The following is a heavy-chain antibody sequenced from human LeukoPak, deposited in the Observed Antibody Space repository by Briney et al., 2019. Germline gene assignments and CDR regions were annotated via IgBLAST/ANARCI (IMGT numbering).Heavy chain of an antibody. CDR3: VRLWDRWFDS. Sequence: SGGSLRLSCAASGFTFSDHYMDWVRQAPGKGLEWVGRIKHKADSYTTEYAVSVKGRFTISRDDSKNSLYLQMNSLKTEDTAMYYCVRLWDRWFDSWGQGTLVTVSS. V-gene: IGHV3-72*01. CDR2: IKHKADSYTT. J-gene: IGHJ5*01. CDR1: GFTFSDHY. D-gene: IGHD1-14*01.